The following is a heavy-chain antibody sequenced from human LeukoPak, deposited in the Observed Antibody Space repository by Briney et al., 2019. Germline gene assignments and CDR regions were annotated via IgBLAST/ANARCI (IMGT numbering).Heavy chain of an antibody. V-gene: IGHV1-18*01. Sequence: ASVKVSCKASGYTFTSYGISWVRQAPGQGLEWMGWISAYNGNTNYAQKLQGRVTMTTDTSTSTAYMELRSPRSDDTAVYYCARDQEIYYYDSSGYYYGYWGQGTLVTVSS. J-gene: IGHJ4*02. D-gene: IGHD3-22*01. CDR3: ARDQEIYYYDSSGYYYGY. CDR1: GYTFTSYG. CDR2: ISAYNGNT.